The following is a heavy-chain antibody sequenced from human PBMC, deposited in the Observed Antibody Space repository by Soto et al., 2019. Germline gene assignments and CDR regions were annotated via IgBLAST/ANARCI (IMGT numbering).Heavy chain of an antibody. V-gene: IGHV3-9*01. CDR3: AKDISGKRNSRLRGGLWSGYTYYYYGMDV. CDR2: ISWNSGSI. D-gene: IGHD3-3*01. J-gene: IGHJ6*02. CDR1: GFIFEDYV. Sequence: GGSLRLSCAASGFIFEDYVMHWVRQAPGKGLEWVSGISWNSGSIGYADSVKGRFTISRDNAKNSLYLQMSSLRAEDTALYYCAKDISGKRNSRLRGGLWSGYTYYYYGMDVWGQGTTVTVSS.